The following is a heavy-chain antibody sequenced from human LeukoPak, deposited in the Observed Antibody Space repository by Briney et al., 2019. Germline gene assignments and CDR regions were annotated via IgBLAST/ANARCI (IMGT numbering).Heavy chain of an antibody. D-gene: IGHD6-13*01. J-gene: IGHJ2*01. CDR3: ARLGTWGGSSWINWYFDL. Sequence: PGGSLRLSCAASGFTFSSYSMNWVRQAPGKGLEWGSYISGSSSTIYYADSVKGRFTISRDNGKNTLYLQMNSLRAEDTAVYYCARLGTWGGSSWINWYFDLWGRGTLVTVSS. CDR2: ISGSSSTI. CDR1: GFTFSSYS. V-gene: IGHV3-48*01.